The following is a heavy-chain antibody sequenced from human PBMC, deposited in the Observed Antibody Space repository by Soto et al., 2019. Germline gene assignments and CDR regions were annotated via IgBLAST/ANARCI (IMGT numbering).Heavy chain of an antibody. J-gene: IGHJ6*02. V-gene: IGHV1-69*13. CDR3: AKDPALVPYHCYASDV. D-gene: IGHD2-2*01. Sequence: SVKVSCKASGGTFSSYAISWVRQAPGQGLEWMGEIIPIFGTANYAQKFQGRVTITADESTSTAYMELSSLRSEDTAVYYCAKDPALVPYHCYASDVCDQGTMLSVTS. CDR2: IIPIFGTA. CDR1: GGTFSSYA.